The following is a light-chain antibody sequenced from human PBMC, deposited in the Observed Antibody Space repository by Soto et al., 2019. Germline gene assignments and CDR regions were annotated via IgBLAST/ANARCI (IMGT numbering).Light chain of an antibody. CDR1: QSVTNSY. J-gene: IGKJ1*01. V-gene: IGKV3-20*01. CDR3: QQDGATPRT. CDR2: GAS. Sequence: EIVLTQSPDTLSLSPGERVTLSCRASQSVTNSYLAWYQQKPGQGPRLLIHGASSRATGTPDRFSGSGSGTDFTLTISRLEPEDFAVYYCQQDGATPRTFGQGTKLDIK.